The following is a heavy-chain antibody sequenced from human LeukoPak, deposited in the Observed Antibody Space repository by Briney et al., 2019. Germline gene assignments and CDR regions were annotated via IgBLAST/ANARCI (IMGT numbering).Heavy chain of an antibody. Sequence: PSQTLSLTCAVSGGSISSGGYSWSCIRQPPGKGLEWIGYIYHSVSTYYNPSLKTRVTISVDRSKNQFSLKLGSVPGADLGVYYCARAPRRVTNWFDPWGQGTLVTVSS. CDR2: IYHSVST. D-gene: IGHD4-11*01. V-gene: IGHV4-30-2*01. CDR3: ARAPRRVTNWFDP. J-gene: IGHJ5*02. CDR1: GGSISSGGYS.